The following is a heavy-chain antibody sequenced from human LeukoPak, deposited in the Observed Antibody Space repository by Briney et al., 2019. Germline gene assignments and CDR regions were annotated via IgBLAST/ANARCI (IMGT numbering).Heavy chain of an antibody. J-gene: IGHJ3*02. CDR2: ISGSGDST. CDR3: AKRAVAGTGRGFDI. CDR1: GFTFSSYV. V-gene: IGHV3-23*01. Sequence: PGGSLRLSCAASGFTFSSYVMNWVRQAPGKGLEWVSLISGSGDSTDYADSVKGRFTISRDNSKNTLYLQINSLRADDTAVYYCAKRAVAGTGRGFDIWGQGTLVTASS. D-gene: IGHD6-19*01.